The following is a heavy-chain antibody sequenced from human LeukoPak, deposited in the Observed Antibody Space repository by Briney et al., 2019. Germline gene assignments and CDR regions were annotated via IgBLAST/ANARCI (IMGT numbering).Heavy chain of an antibody. CDR2: INHNGIT. J-gene: IGHJ4*02. Sequence: PSETLSLTCAVYGGSFSGHYWTWIRQPPGEGLEWIGEINHNGITNYNPSLKSRVTISVDTSKNQFSLELRSVTAADTAVYYCARSVSGGLECDSWAQGSLVTVSS. CDR1: GGSFSGHY. V-gene: IGHV4-34*01. CDR3: ARSVSGGLECDS. D-gene: IGHD3-16*01.